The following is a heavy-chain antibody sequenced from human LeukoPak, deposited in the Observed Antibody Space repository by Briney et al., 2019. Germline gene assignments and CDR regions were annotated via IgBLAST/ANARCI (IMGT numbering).Heavy chain of an antibody. Sequence: GGSLRLSCAASGFTFSSYAMSWVRQAPGKGLEWVSAISGSGGSTYYAGSVKGRFTISRDNSKNTLYLQMNSLRAEDTAVYYCAKDLRFRGYYDYIWGSYRYDRAYGPGDYWGQGTLVTVSS. J-gene: IGHJ4*02. D-gene: IGHD3-16*02. CDR2: ISGSGGST. CDR3: AKDLRFRGYYDYIWGSYRYDRAYGPGDY. V-gene: IGHV3-23*01. CDR1: GFTFSSYA.